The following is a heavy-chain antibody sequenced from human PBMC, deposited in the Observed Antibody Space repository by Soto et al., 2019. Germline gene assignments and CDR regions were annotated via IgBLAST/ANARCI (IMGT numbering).Heavy chain of an antibody. J-gene: IGHJ3*02. Sequence: GGSLRLSCAASEFTFSSYWMHWVRQAPGKGLVWVSRINSDGSSTTYVDSVKGRFTISRDNAKNRLYLQMNSLRGEDTAVYYCTRESSPYCSSTGCCRPFDIWGQGTMVTVSS. CDR3: TRESSPYCSSTGCCRPFDI. D-gene: IGHD2-2*01. CDR2: INSDGSST. V-gene: IGHV3-74*01. CDR1: EFTFSSYW.